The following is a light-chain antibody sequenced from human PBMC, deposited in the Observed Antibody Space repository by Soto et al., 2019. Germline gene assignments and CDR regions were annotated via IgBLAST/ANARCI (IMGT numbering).Light chain of an antibody. V-gene: IGLV2-14*01. Sequence: QSALTQPASVSGSPGQSITISCTGTSSDVGGYNYVSWYQQHPGKAPKLMIYDVSNRPSGVSNRFSGSKSGNTPSLTISGLQAEDEADYYCSSYTSSSTPHYVFGTGTKLTVL. CDR1: SSDVGGYNY. J-gene: IGLJ1*01. CDR2: DVS. CDR3: SSYTSSSTPHYV.